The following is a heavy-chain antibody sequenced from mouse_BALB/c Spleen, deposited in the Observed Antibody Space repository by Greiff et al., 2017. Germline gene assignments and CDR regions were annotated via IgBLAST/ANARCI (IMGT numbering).Heavy chain of an antibody. D-gene: IGHD1-1*01. CDR2: ISTYYGDA. V-gene: IGHV1S137*01. J-gene: IGHJ4*01. Sequence: QVQLQQSGAELVRPGVSVKISCKGSGYTFTDYAMHWVKQSHAKSLEWIGVISTYYGDASYNQKFKGKATMTVDKSSSTAYMELARLTSEDSAIYYCARSGYYGTYAMDYWGQGTSVTVSS. CDR3: ARSGYYGTYAMDY. CDR1: GYTFTDYA.